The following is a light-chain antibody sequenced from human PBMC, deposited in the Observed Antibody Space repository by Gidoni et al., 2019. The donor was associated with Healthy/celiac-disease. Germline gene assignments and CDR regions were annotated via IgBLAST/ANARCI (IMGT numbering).Light chain of an antibody. CDR3: QQYNNWPPVT. V-gene: IGKV3-15*01. J-gene: IGKJ1*01. CDR1: KSVSSN. CDR2: GAS. Sequence: EIVMSHSPATLSVSPGERATLSCRASKSVSSNLAWYQQKTGQAPRLLIYGASTRATGIPARFSGSGSGTEFTLTISSMQSEDFAVYYCQQYNNWPPVTFGQGTKVEIK.